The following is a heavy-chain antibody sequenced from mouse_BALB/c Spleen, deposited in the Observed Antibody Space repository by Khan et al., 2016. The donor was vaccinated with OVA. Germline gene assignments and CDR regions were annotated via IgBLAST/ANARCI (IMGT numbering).Heavy chain of an antibody. Sequence: EVQLQESGPGLVKPSQSLSLTCTVTGYSITSDYAWNWIRQFPGNNLEWMGYISYSGNTKYTPSLKSRISITRDTSKNQFFLQLNSVTSEDTATYYCARIKGGDFDYWGQGTTLTVS. CDR1: GYSITSDYA. CDR2: ISYSGNT. CDR3: ARIKGGDFDY. V-gene: IGHV3-2*02. J-gene: IGHJ2*01.